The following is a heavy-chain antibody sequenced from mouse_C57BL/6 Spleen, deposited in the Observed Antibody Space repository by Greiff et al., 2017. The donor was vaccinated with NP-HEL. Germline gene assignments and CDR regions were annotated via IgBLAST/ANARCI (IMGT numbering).Heavy chain of an antibody. V-gene: IGHV10-1*01. CDR3: VSHGYDYWYFDV. Sequence: EVKLVESGGGLVQPKGSLKLSCAASGFSFNTYAMNWVRQAPGKGLEWVARIRSKSNNYATYYADSVKDRFTISRDDSESMLYLQMNNLKTEDTAMYYCVSHGYDYWYFDVWGTGTTVTVSS. CDR2: IRSKSNNYAT. J-gene: IGHJ1*03. D-gene: IGHD2-2*01. CDR1: GFSFNTYA.